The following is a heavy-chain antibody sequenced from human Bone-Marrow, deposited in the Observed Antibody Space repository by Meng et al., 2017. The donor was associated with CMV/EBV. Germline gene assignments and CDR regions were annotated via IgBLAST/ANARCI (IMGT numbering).Heavy chain of an antibody. D-gene: IGHD2-2*02. CDR2: INHSGST. CDR3: AREGYCSSTSCYTNWFDP. CDR1: GGSISTNSYY. J-gene: IGHJ5*02. V-gene: IGHV4-39*07. Sequence: SETLSLTCTVSGGSISTNSYYWSWIRQPPGKGLEWIGEINHSGSTNYNPSLKSRVTISVDTSKNQFSLKLSSVTAADTAVYYCAREGYCSSTSCYTNWFDPWGQGTLVTVSS.